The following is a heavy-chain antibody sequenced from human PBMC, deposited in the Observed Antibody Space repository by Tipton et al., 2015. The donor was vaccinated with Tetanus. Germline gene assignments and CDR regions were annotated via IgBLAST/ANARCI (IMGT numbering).Heavy chain of an antibody. CDR2: IYYSGST. J-gene: IGHJ2*01. D-gene: IGHD2-2*01. CDR3: ASIIESAAANRYFDL. Sequence: TLSLTCTVSGGSTSSSSYYWGWIRQPPGKGLEWIGSIYYSGSTYYNPSLKSRVTISVDTSKNQFSLKLSSVTAADTAVYYCASIIESAAANRYFDLWGRGTLVTVS. CDR1: GGSTSSSSYY. V-gene: IGHV4-39*01.